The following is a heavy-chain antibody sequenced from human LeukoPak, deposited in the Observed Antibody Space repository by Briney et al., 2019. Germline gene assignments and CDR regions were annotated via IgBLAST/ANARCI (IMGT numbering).Heavy chain of an antibody. CDR3: ARGTHLHADYSTFFDY. D-gene: IGHD4-17*01. CDR2: ISAYNGDT. J-gene: IGHJ4*02. Sequence: ASVKVSCKASGYTFPNYGISWVRQAPGQGLEWMGWISAYNGDTNFAQKFQGRLSMTRDTSTNTASMELSSLRSDDTAVYYCARGTHLHADYSTFFDYWGQGTLVTVSS. V-gene: IGHV1-18*04. CDR1: GYTFPNYG.